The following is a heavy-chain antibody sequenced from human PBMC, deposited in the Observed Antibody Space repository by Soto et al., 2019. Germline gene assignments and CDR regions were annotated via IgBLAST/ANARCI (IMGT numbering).Heavy chain of an antibody. CDR1: GFFFSSYA. CDR2: IGGSGGYK. Sequence: EVQLLESGGGLVQPGGSLSLSCAASGFFFSSYAMIWFGQAPGKGLEWVSGIGGSGGYKSYADSVKGRFTISRDNSKNTLYLQMESLGAEDTAVYYCAKDAAMVSSTFNYFDYWGQGTLVAVSS. V-gene: IGHV3-23*01. CDR3: AKDAAMVSSTFNYFDY. D-gene: IGHD6-13*01. J-gene: IGHJ4*02.